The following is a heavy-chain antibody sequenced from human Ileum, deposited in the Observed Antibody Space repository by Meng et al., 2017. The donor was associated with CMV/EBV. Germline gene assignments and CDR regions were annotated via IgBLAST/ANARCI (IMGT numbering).Heavy chain of an antibody. CDR2: ISGNGGNT. Sequence: CEGSGFTFSTSPLPWVRQAPGKGLESVSAISGNGGNTYYADSVKGRFTISRDNSKNTLSLQMGSLRAEDMAVYYCAREVKEGGSFDYWGQGTLVTVSS. D-gene: IGHD1-26*01. CDR3: AREVKEGGSFDY. CDR1: GFTFSTSP. V-gene: IGHV3-64*02. J-gene: IGHJ4*02.